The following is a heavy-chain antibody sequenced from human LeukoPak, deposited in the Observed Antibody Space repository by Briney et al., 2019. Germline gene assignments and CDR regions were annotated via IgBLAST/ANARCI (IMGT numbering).Heavy chain of an antibody. Sequence: PGGSLRLSCAASGFTFSDYYMSWIRQAPGKGLEWVSYISSSGSTIYYADSVKGRFTISRDNAKNSLYLQMNSLRAEGTAVYYCARDQETTHYFDYWGQGTLVTVSS. CDR1: GFTFSDYY. CDR3: ARDQETTHYFDY. J-gene: IGHJ4*02. D-gene: IGHD4-17*01. V-gene: IGHV3-11*04. CDR2: ISSSGSTI.